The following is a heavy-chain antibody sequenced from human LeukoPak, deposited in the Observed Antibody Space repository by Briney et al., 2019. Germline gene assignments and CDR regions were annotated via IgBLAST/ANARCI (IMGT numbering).Heavy chain of an antibody. CDR3: ARGTSHDYVWGTFRPY. V-gene: IGHV3-74*01. D-gene: IGHD3-16*02. CDR1: GFTLSNYW. CDR2: INGDDGIV. J-gene: IGHJ4*02. Sequence: GGSLRLSCAASGFTLSNYWMHWVRQAPGKGLVWVSRINGDDGIVNYADPVKGRFTISRDNAKNTLYLQMNSLRDEDTAVYYCARGTSHDYVWGTFRPYWGQGTLVTVSS.